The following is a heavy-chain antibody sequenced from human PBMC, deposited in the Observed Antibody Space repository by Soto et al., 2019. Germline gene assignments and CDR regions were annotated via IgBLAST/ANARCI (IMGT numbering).Heavy chain of an antibody. Sequence: QVQLVESGGGVVQPGRSLRLSCAASGFTFSSYAMHWVRQAPGKGLEWVAVISYDGSNKYYADSVKGRFTISRDNSKNTLYLQMNSLRAEDTAVYYCARDLYSSSNYWGQGTLVTVSS. CDR3: ARDLYSSSNY. D-gene: IGHD6-6*01. J-gene: IGHJ4*02. CDR1: GFTFSSYA. V-gene: IGHV3-30-3*01. CDR2: ISYDGSNK.